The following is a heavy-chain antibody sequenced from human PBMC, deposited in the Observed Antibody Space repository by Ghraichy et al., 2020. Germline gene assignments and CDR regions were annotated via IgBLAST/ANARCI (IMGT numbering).Heavy chain of an antibody. J-gene: IGHJ4*02. CDR1: GFTFSSYA. V-gene: IGHV3-23*01. CDR3: AKCRPIQLWPRSYFDY. D-gene: IGHD5-18*01. CDR2: ISGSGGST. Sequence: GGSLRLSCAASGFTFSSYAMSWVRQAPGKGLEWVSAISGSGGSTYYADSVKGRFTISRDNSKNTLYLQMNSLRAEDTAVYYCAKCRPIQLWPRSYFDYWGQGTLVTVSS.